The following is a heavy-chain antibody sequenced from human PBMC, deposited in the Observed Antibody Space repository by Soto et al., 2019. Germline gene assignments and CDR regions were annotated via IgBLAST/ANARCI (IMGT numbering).Heavy chain of an antibody. CDR1: GDSVSSGSYY. Sequence: SETLSLTCTVSGDSVSSGSYYWSWIRQPPGKGLEWIGYIYYSGSTNYNPSLKSRVTISVDTSKNQFSLKLSSVTAADTAVYYCARDGGYSYGLALRCWGQGTLVTVSS. D-gene: IGHD5-18*01. V-gene: IGHV4-61*01. J-gene: IGHJ4*02. CDR2: IYYSGST. CDR3: ARDGGYSYGLALRC.